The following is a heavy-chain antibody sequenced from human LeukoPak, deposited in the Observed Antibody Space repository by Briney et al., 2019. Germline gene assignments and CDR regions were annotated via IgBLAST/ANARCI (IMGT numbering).Heavy chain of an antibody. Sequence: GASVKVSCKASGGTFSSSAINWVRQAPGQGLEWMGGIIPIFGTANYARKFQGRVTLTADESTSTAYMELSSLRSEDTAVYYCARDETGYSSGFNLNWFDPWGQGTLVTVSS. D-gene: IGHD6-19*01. CDR3: ARDETGYSSGFNLNWFDP. V-gene: IGHV1-69*13. J-gene: IGHJ5*02. CDR2: IIPIFGTA. CDR1: GGTFSSSA.